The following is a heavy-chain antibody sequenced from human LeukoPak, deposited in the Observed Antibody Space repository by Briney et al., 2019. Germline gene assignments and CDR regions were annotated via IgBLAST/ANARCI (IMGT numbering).Heavy chain of an antibody. CDR3: ARRDYDFWSGPARMDV. D-gene: IGHD3-3*01. Sequence: SETLSLTCAVSGYSISSGYYWGWLRQPPGKGLEWIGSIYHSGSTYYNPSLKSRVTISVDTSKNQFSLKLSSVTAADTAVYYCARRDYDFWSGPARMDVWGKGTTVTVSS. CDR2: IYHSGST. J-gene: IGHJ6*04. V-gene: IGHV4-38-2*01. CDR1: GYSISSGYY.